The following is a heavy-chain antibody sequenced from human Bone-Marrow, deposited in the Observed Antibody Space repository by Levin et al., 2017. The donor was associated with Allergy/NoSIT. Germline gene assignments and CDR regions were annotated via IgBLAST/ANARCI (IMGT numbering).Heavy chain of an antibody. V-gene: IGHV4-31*03. Sequence: RTSETLSLTCTVSGGSISSGGYYWSWIRQHPGKGLEWIGYIYYSGSTYYNPSLKSRVTISVDTSKNQFSLKLSSVTAADTAVYYCARDVPQGRYYGSGSYWDVWGQGTTVTVSS. CDR2: IYYSGST. CDR3: ARDVPQGRYYGSGSYWDV. D-gene: IGHD3-10*01. CDR1: GGSISSGGYY. J-gene: IGHJ6*02.